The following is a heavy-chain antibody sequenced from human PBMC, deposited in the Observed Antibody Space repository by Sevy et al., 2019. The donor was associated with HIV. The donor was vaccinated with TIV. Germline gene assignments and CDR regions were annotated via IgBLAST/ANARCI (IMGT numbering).Heavy chain of an antibody. CDR3: ARGEYCSTSTCSTFDY. CDR2: IKQDGSER. CDR1: GFTFSTYW. J-gene: IGHJ4*02. V-gene: IGHV3-7*01. D-gene: IGHD2-2*01. Sequence: GGSLRLSCAASGFTFSTYWMSWVRQAPWKGLEWVANIKQDGSERDYVDSVKGRFTIARDNAKKLLYLQMNSLRAEDTAVYFCARGEYCSTSTCSTFDYWGQGTLVTVSS.